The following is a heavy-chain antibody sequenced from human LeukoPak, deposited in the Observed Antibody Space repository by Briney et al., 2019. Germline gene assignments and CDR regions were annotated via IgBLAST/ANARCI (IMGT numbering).Heavy chain of an antibody. J-gene: IGHJ4*02. CDR3: ARAIAVALFDY. CDR1: GGSISSSSYY. Sequence: SETLSLTCTVSGGSISSSSYYWGWIRQPPGKRLEWIGSIYYSGSTYYNPSLKSRVTISVDTSKNQFSLKLSSVTAADTAVYYCARAIAVALFDYWGQGTLVTVSS. V-gene: IGHV4-39*07. D-gene: IGHD6-19*01. CDR2: IYYSGST.